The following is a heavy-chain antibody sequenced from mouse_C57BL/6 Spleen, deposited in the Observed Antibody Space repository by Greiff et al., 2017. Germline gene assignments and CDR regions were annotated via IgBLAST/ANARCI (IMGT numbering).Heavy chain of an antibody. CDR1: GYSFTDYN. CDR3: ARYGTTVVEGAWFAY. J-gene: IGHJ3*01. D-gene: IGHD1-1*01. Sequence: EVQLQQSGPELVKPGASVKISCKASGYSFTDYNMNWVKQSNGKSLEWIGVINPNYGTTSYNQKFKGKATLTVDQSSSTAYMQLNSLTSEDSAVYDCARYGTTVVEGAWFAYWGQGTLVTVSA. V-gene: IGHV1-39*01. CDR2: INPNYGTT.